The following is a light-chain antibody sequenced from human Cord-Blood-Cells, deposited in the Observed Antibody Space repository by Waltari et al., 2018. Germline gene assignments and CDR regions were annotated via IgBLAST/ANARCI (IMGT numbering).Light chain of an antibody. J-gene: IGLJ1*01. V-gene: IGLV2-14*01. CDR1: SSAVGGYTY. CDR3: SSYTSSSTL. Sequence: QSALTQPASVSGSPRQSITIPCTGTSSAVGGYTYVSWYQQHPGKAPKLMIYDVSNRPSGVSNRFSGSKSGNTASLTISGLQAEDEADYYCSSYTSSSTLFGTGTKVTVL. CDR2: DVS.